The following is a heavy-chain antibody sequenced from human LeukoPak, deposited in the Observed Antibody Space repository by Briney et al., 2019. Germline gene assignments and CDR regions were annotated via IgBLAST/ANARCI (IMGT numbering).Heavy chain of an antibody. Sequence: ASVKVSCKASGYTFTSYGISWVRQAPGQGLEWMGWISAYNGNTNYAQKLQGRVTVTTDTSTSTAYMELRSLRSDDTAVYYCARAQGYCSGGSCYWVMGSHKQYWYFDLWGRGTLVTVSS. J-gene: IGHJ2*01. CDR1: GYTFTSYG. CDR2: ISAYNGNT. D-gene: IGHD2-15*01. V-gene: IGHV1-18*01. CDR3: ARAQGYCSGGSCYWVMGSHKQYWYFDL.